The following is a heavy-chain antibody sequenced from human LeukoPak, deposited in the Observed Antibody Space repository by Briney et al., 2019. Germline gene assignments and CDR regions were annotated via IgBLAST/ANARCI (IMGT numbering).Heavy chain of an antibody. CDR1: GGSISSSSYY. D-gene: IGHD3-22*01. CDR3: ARDGLPYYSDSSGYLDY. CDR2: IYYSGST. J-gene: IGHJ4*02. V-gene: IGHV4-39*07. Sequence: SETLSLTCTVSGGSISSSSYYWGWIRQPPGKGLEWIGSIYYSGSTYYNPSLKSRVTISVDTSKKQFSLKLSSVTAADTAVYYCARDGLPYYSDSSGYLDYWGQGTLVTVSS.